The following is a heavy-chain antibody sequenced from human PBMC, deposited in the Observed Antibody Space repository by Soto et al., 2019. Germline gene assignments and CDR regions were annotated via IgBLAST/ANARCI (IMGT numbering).Heavy chain of an antibody. V-gene: IGHV4-34*01. CDR1: GGSFSGYY. CDR2: INHSGST. J-gene: IGHJ6*02. Sequence: SETLSLTCAVYGGSFSGYYWSWIRQPPGKGLEWIGEINHSGSTNYNPSLKSRVTISVDTSKNQFSLKLSSVTAADTAVYYCARGTADGGYYGMDVWGQGTTVTVSS. CDR3: ARGTADGGYYGMDV. D-gene: IGHD4-17*01.